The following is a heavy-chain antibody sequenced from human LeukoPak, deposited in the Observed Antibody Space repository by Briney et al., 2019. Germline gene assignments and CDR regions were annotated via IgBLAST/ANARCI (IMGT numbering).Heavy chain of an antibody. CDR3: ARDAPPMFDY. J-gene: IGHJ4*02. Sequence: SETLSLTCAVYGGSFSGYYWSWIRQPPGKGLEWIWEINHSGSTNYNPSLKSRVTISVDTSKNQFSLKLSSVTAADTAVYYCARDAPPMFDYWGQGTLVTVSS. V-gene: IGHV4-34*01. CDR1: GGSFSGYY. CDR2: INHSGST.